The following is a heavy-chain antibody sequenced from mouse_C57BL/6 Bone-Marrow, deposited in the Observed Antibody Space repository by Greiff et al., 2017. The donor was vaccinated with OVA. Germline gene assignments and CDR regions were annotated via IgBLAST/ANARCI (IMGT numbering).Heavy chain of an antibody. J-gene: IGHJ2*01. Sequence: EVHLVESGGDLVKPGGSLKLSCAASGFTFSSYGMSWVRQTPDKRLEWVATISSGGSYTYYPDSVKGRFTISRDNAKNTLYLQRSSLKSEDTAMDYWARGGTTVGRYFDYGGKGTTLTVSS. CDR1: GFTFSSYG. V-gene: IGHV5-6*01. D-gene: IGHD1-1*01. CDR2: ISSGGSYT. CDR3: ARGGTTVGRYFDY.